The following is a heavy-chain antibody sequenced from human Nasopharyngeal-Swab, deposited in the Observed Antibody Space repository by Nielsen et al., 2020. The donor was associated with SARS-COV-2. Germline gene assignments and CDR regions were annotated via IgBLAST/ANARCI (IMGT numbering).Heavy chain of an antibody. CDR3: ATYYYDSSGYYLFDN. D-gene: IGHD3-22*01. Sequence: SETLSLTCAVYGGSFSGYYWSWIRQPPGKGLEWIGEINHSGSTNYNPSLKSRVTISVDTSKNQFSLKLSSVTAADTAVYYCATYYYDSSGYYLFDNWGRGTLVNVS. CDR1: GGSFSGYY. CDR2: INHSGST. J-gene: IGHJ4*02. V-gene: IGHV4-34*01.